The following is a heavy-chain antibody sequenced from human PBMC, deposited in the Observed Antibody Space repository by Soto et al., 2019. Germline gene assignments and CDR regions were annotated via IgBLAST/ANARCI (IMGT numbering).Heavy chain of an antibody. V-gene: IGHV3-7*03. CDR2: IKEDGGEK. D-gene: IGHD3-3*01. J-gene: IGHJ6*04. CDR3: ARDEGGSGYYTGPYYYGMDV. Sequence: EVQLVESGGGLVQPGGSLRLSCAASGFTFTRYWMNWVRQAPGKGLEWLANIKEDGGEKFYVDSVKGRFTISRDNAQNSVYLKMNSLRAEDTAVYYCARDEGGSGYYTGPYYYGMDVWGKGTTVTVSS. CDR1: GFTFTRYW.